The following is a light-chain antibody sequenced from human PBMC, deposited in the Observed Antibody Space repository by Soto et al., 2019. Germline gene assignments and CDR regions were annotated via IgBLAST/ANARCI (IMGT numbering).Light chain of an antibody. J-gene: IGKJ1*01. CDR2: AAS. V-gene: IGKV1-39*01. CDR1: QDISNY. CDR3: QQSYSTVPA. Sequence: DIQMTQSPSSLSASVGDRVTITCRASQDISNYLSWYQHKPGKPPKVLIYAASSLQSGVPSRFSGSGSGTDFTLTISSLQSEDFATYYCQQSYSTVPAFGQGTKVEIK.